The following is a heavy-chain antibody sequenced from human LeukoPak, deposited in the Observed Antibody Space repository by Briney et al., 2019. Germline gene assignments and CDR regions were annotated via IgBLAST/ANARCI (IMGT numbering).Heavy chain of an antibody. D-gene: IGHD1-26*01. V-gene: IGHV1-58*01. CDR2: IVVGSGNT. Sequence: SVKVSCKASGFTFTSSAVQWVRQARGQRLEWIGWIVVGSGNTNYAQKFQERVTITRDMSTSTAYMELSSLRSEDTAVYYCAAVIRYSGRRLFDYWGQGTLVTVSS. CDR1: GFTFTSSA. CDR3: AAVIRYSGRRLFDY. J-gene: IGHJ4*02.